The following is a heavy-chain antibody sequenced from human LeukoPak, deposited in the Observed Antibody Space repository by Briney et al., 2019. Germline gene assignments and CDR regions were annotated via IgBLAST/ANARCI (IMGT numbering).Heavy chain of an antibody. Sequence: PSETLSLTCAVYGGSFSGYYWSWIRQPPGKGLEWIGEINHSGSTNYNPSLKSRVTISVDTSKNQFSLKLSSVTAADTAVYYCARLGSMVRGVTDYWYFDLWGRGTLVTVSS. D-gene: IGHD3-10*01. J-gene: IGHJ2*01. CDR2: INHSGST. CDR3: ARLGSMVRGVTDYWYFDL. V-gene: IGHV4-34*01. CDR1: GGSFSGYY.